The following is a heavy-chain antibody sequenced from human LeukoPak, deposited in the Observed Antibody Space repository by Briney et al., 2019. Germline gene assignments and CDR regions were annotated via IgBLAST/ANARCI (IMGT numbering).Heavy chain of an antibody. Sequence: ASVKVSCKASGYTFTSYDINWVRQATGQGLEWMGWMNPNSGNTGYAQKFQGRVTITRNTSISTAYMELSSLRSEDTAVYYCARSPKYDFWSGYYTLGNWFDPWGQGTLVTVSS. V-gene: IGHV1-8*03. CDR2: MNPNSGNT. D-gene: IGHD3-3*01. CDR1: GYTFTSYD. CDR3: ARSPKYDFWSGYYTLGNWFDP. J-gene: IGHJ5*02.